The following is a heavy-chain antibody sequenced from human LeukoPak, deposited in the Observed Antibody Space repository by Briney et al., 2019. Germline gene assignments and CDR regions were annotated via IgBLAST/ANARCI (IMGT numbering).Heavy chain of an antibody. CDR3: ARGYYDSSDYEYFQH. V-gene: IGHV1-46*01. D-gene: IGHD3-22*01. CDR2: INPSGGST. CDR1: GYTFSSYY. J-gene: IGHJ1*01. Sequence: ASVKVSCKASGYTFSSYYMHWVRQAPGQGIEWMGKINPSGGSTNYAQKFQGRVTMTRDMSTGTVYMDLSSLRSEDTAVYYCARGYYDSSDYEYFQHWGQGTLVTVSS.